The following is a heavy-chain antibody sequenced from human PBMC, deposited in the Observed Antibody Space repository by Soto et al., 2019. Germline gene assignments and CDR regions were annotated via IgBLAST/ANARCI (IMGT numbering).Heavy chain of an antibody. D-gene: IGHD1-26*01. J-gene: IGHJ4*02. Sequence: QVQLVQSGAAVKKPGSSVKVSCKASGGTFSSYSINWVRQAPGQGLEWMGEIIPIFGTANYAQKFQGRVTITADESTSTAYMARSSLRSEDTAVYYCARDGGRHSGGIDYWGQGTLVTVSS. CDR2: IIPIFGTA. V-gene: IGHV1-69*01. CDR3: ARDGGRHSGGIDY. CDR1: GGTFSSYS.